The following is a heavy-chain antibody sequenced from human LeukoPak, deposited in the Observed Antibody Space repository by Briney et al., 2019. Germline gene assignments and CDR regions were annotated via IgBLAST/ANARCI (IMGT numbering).Heavy chain of an antibody. CDR1: GGSISSSSYY. D-gene: IGHD3-3*01. CDR3: ARKEAGDYDFWSGYYCYFDY. V-gene: IGHV4-39*01. Sequence: SETLSLTCTVSGGSISSSSYYWGWIRQPPGKGQEWIGSIYYSGSTYYNPSLKSRVTISVDTSKNQFSLKLSSVTAADTAVYYCARKEAGDYDFWSGYYCYFDYWGQGTLVTVSS. CDR2: IYYSGST. J-gene: IGHJ4*02.